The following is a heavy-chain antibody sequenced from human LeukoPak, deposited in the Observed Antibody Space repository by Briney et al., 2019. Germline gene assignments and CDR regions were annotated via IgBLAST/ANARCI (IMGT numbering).Heavy chain of an antibody. J-gene: IGHJ4*02. V-gene: IGHV3-23*01. CDR3: AKGRGAPVFGHSDFHY. CDR2: VNNVGGLT. CDR1: GFSFSNYA. D-gene: IGHD4-23*01. Sequence: GGSLRLSCAASGFSFSNYAMTWVRQSPGKGLEWVSGVNNVGGLTYYADSVKGRFTVSRDNSRNTLYLQMDSLRAEDTAVYYSAKGRGAPVFGHSDFHYWGQGTLVTVSS.